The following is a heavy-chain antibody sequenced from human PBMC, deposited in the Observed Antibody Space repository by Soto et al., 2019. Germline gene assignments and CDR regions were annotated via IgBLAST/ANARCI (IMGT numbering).Heavy chain of an antibody. V-gene: IGHV1-18*01. D-gene: IGHD5-12*01. CDR3: AREEEGPMAKIDQ. J-gene: IGHJ4*02. CDR2: ISTFNGDT. Sequence: RASVKVSCKASGHSFFDYCIEWVRQAPGQGLEWMGWISTFNGDTNYAQQFQGRVTMTTDASTSTGYMELRSLRSDDTAVYYCAREEEGPMAKIDQWGQGTLGTVSS. CDR1: GHSFFDYC.